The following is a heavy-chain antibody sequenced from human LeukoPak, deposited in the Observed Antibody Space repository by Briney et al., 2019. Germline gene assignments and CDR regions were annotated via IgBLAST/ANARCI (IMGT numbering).Heavy chain of an antibody. Sequence: PGGSLRLSCAASGFTFSSYAMHWVRQAPGKGLEWVSVISYDGSNKYYADSVKGRFTISRDNSKNTLYLQMTSLRAEDTAVYYCARNPQYYHDSSGYDWYFDLWGRGTLVTVSS. CDR2: ISYDGSNK. J-gene: IGHJ2*01. CDR1: GFTFSSYA. D-gene: IGHD3-22*01. V-gene: IGHV3-30-3*01. CDR3: ARNPQYYHDSSGYDWYFDL.